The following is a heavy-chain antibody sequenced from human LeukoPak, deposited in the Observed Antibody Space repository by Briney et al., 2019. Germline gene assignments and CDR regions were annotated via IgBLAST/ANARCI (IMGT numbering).Heavy chain of an antibody. V-gene: IGHV3-66*01. CDR1: GFTFSSHG. CDR3: ARDRIYWFDP. Sequence: HSGGSLRLSCAASGFTFSSHGMSWVRQAPGKGLEWVSVIYSGGSTYYADSVKGRFTISRDNSKNTLYLQMNSLRAEDTAVYYCARDRIYWFDPWGQGTLVTVSS. D-gene: IGHD3-3*02. CDR2: IYSGGST. J-gene: IGHJ5*02.